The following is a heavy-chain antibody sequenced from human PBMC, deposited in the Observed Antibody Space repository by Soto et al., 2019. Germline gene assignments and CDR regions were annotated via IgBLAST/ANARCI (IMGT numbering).Heavy chain of an antibody. CDR3: ARGSRIYYYGMDV. CDR1: GGSISSGGYS. V-gene: IGHV4-30-2*01. Sequence: LSLTCAVSGGSISSGGYSWSWIRQPPGKGLEWIGYIYHSGSTYYNPSLKSRVTISVDRSKNQFSLKLSSVTAADTAVYYCARGSRIYYYGMDVWGQGTTVTVSS. J-gene: IGHJ6*02. CDR2: IYHSGST. D-gene: IGHD3-3*02.